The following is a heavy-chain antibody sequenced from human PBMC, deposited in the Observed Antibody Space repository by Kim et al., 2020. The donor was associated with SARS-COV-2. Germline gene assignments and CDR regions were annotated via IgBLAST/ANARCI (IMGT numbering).Heavy chain of an antibody. D-gene: IGHD6-6*01. CDR2: TYYRYKWIN. Sequence: SQTLSLTCVISGDSVSSNTGAWNWIRQSPSRGLEWLGRTYYRYKWINDYAVSVRSRITINPDTSKNQFSLHLDSVTPEDTAVYYCSRQYRDSTYYSGLDVWGQGTTVTVSS. CDR1: GDSVSSNTGA. CDR3: SRQYRDSTYYSGLDV. V-gene: IGHV6-1*01. J-gene: IGHJ6*02.